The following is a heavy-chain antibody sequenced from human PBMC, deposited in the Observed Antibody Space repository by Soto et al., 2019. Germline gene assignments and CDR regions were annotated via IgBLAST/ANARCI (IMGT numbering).Heavy chain of an antibody. CDR2: IIPIFGTA. Sequence: QVQLVQSGAEVKKPGSSVKVSCKASGGTFSSYAISWVRQAPGQGLEWMGGIIPIFGTANYAQKFQGRVTMTAEESTSTAYMELSSLRSEDTAVYYCASEYCSGGSCYSYYYGMDVWGQGTTVTVSS. D-gene: IGHD2-15*01. J-gene: IGHJ6*02. V-gene: IGHV1-69*12. CDR3: ASEYCSGGSCYSYYYGMDV. CDR1: GGTFSSYA.